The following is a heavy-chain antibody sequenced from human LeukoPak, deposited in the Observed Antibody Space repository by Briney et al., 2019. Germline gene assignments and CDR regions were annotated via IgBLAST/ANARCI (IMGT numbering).Heavy chain of an antibody. V-gene: IGHV1-69*04. CDR2: IIPILGIA. CDR1: GGTFSSYA. J-gene: IGHJ4*02. CDR3: ARDGFGELVGDY. Sequence: SVKVSCKASGGTFSSYAISWVRQAPGQGLEWMGRIIPILGIANYAQKFQGRVTITADKSTSTAYMELSSLRPEDTAVYYCARDGFGELVGDYWGQGTLVTVSS. D-gene: IGHD3-10*01.